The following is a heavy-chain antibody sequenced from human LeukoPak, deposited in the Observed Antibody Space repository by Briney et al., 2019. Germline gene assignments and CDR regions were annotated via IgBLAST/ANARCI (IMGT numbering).Heavy chain of an antibody. J-gene: IGHJ4*02. CDR3: ARVKRETGDSIY. Sequence: AAVKVSCKASVYSFTTYGIAGVGQARGRGREGVGWISAYNCNTNYAQKLQASVTMTTDTSTSTAYMELRSLSSDDSAVYYCARVKRETGDSIYWGQGTLVTVSS. CDR2: ISAYNCNT. D-gene: IGHD7-27*01. V-gene: IGHV1-18*01. CDR1: VYSFTTYG.